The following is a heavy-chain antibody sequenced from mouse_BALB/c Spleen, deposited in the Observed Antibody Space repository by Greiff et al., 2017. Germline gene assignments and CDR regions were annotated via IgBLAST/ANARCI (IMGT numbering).Heavy chain of an antibody. CDR1: GYTFTSYW. CDR3: ARTKLGYDAGDYYAMDY. J-gene: IGHJ4*01. D-gene: IGHD2-2*01. Sequence: LQQPGSELVRPGASVKLSCKASGYTFTSYWMHWVKQRHGQGLEWIGNIYPGSGSTNYDEKFKSKGTLTVDTSSSTAYMHLSSLTSEDSAVYYCARTKLGYDAGDYYAMDYWGQGTSVTVSS. CDR2: IYPGSGST. V-gene: IGHV1S22*01.